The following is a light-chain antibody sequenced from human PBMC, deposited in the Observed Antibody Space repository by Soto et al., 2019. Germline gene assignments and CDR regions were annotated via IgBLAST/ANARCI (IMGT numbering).Light chain of an antibody. CDR3: QQRSNWPPT. Sequence: VMTQSPATLSVSPGERATLSCRASESVSSNLAWYQQRPGQAPRLLIYDASNRATGIPARFSGSGSGTDFTLTISSLEPEDFAVYYCQQRSNWPPTFGQGTRLEIK. V-gene: IGKV3-11*01. J-gene: IGKJ5*01. CDR1: ESVSSN. CDR2: DAS.